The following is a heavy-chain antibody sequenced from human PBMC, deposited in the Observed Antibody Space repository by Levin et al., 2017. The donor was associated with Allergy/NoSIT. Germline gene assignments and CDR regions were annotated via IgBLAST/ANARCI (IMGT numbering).Heavy chain of an antibody. Sequence: ETLSLTCAASGFTFSSVWMTWVRQAPGKGLEWVGRIKRKIDGETTDYTAPVKGRFTISRDDSRNTLYLQMNSLKTEDTAVYYCATGDCSGGSCHFFDFWGQGTLVTVSS. CDR1: GFTFSSVW. V-gene: IGHV3-15*05. CDR3: ATGDCSGGSCHFFDF. J-gene: IGHJ4*02. D-gene: IGHD2-15*01. CDR2: IKRKIDGETT.